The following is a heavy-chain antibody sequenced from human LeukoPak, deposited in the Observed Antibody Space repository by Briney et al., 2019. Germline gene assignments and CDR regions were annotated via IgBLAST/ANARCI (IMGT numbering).Heavy chain of an antibody. Sequence: SETLSLTCAVYGGSFSGYYWSWIRQPPGKGLEWIGEINHSGSTNYNPSLKSRVTISVDTSKNQFSLKLSSVTAADTAVYYCARQSMKRRLLWFGELLTPYFDYWGQGTLVTVSS. V-gene: IGHV4-34*01. CDR1: GGSFSGYY. D-gene: IGHD3-10*01. J-gene: IGHJ4*02. CDR2: INHSGST. CDR3: ARQSMKRRLLWFGELLTPYFDY.